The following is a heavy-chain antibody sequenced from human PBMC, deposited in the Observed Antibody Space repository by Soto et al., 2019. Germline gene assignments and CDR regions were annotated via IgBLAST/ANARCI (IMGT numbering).Heavy chain of an antibody. Sequence: SETLSLTCTVSGGSVSSGNQYWSWIRQPPGKGLEWIGYIYNSGSTDYNPSLKSRVSISVDTSKNQFSLNLSSVTAADTAMYLCASGSSVSAYIDSCGQGTLVTVSS. J-gene: IGHJ5*01. CDR2: IYNSGST. CDR1: GGSVSSGNQY. V-gene: IGHV4-61*01. D-gene: IGHD6-13*01. CDR3: ASGSSVSAYIDS.